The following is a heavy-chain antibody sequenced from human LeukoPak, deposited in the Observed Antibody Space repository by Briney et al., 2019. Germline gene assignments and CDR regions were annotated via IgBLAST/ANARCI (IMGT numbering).Heavy chain of an antibody. CDR3: ASPHNAGAFDI. D-gene: IGHD1-14*01. CDR1: GGSLSGYY. Sequence: SETLSLTCAVYGGSLSGYYWSWIRQPPGKGLEWIGEVNHSGSTNYNPSLTSRVTISVDTSKNQFSLKLSSVTAADTAVYYCASPHNAGAFDIWGQGTMVTVSS. CDR2: VNHSGST. J-gene: IGHJ3*02. V-gene: IGHV4-34*01.